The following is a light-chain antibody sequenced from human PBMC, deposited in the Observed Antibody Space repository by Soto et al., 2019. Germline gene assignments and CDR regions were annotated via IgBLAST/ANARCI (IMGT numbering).Light chain of an antibody. CDR3: QSYDSRLRAV. V-gene: IGLV1-40*01. CDR1: SSNIGAGSD. J-gene: IGLJ7*01. CDR2: GKS. Sequence: QSVLTQPPSVSGAPGQRVTISCTGSSSNIGAGSDVHWYQQLPGTAPKLLIYGKSNRPSGVPDRFSGSKSGTSASLAITGLQAEDEADYYCQSYDSRLRAVFGTGTQLTVL.